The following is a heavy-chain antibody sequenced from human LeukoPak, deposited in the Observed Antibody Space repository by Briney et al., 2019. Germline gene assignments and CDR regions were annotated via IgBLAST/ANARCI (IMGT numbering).Heavy chain of an antibody. CDR2: ISRNSGSI. CDR1: GFTFDDYA. D-gene: IGHD5-24*01. V-gene: IGHV3-9*01. CDR3: AKDRRLRNQWLQLTHDY. J-gene: IGHJ4*02. Sequence: GGSLRLSCAASGFTFDDYAMHWDRRAPGKGLEWVSGISRNSGSIGYADSVKGRFTISRDNAKNSLYLQMNSLRAEDTALYYCAKDRRLRNQWLQLTHDYWGQGTLVSVSS.